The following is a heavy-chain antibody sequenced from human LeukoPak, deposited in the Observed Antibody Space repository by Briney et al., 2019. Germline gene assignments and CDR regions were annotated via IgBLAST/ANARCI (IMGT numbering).Heavy chain of an antibody. V-gene: IGHV3-30*02. J-gene: IGHJ4*02. Sequence: QPGGSLRLSCAASGFTLSSYAMSWVRQAPGKGLEWVAFIRYDGSNKYYADSVKGRFTISRDNSKNTLYLQMNSLRAEDTAVYYCAKDGTLDSSGYYDFDYWGQGTLVTVSS. D-gene: IGHD3-22*01. CDR2: IRYDGSNK. CDR1: GFTLSSYA. CDR3: AKDGTLDSSGYYDFDY.